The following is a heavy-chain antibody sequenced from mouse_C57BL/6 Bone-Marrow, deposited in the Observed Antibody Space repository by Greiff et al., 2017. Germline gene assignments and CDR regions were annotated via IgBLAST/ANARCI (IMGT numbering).Heavy chain of an antibody. Sequence: VQLQESGPELVKPGASVKLSCKASGYTFTSYDINWVKQRPGQGLEWIGWIYPRDGSTKYNEKFKGKATLSVEPSSSTAYMELHSLTSEDSAVYFCARSNDGYFSWFAYWGQGTLVTVSA. CDR2: IYPRDGST. J-gene: IGHJ3*01. V-gene: IGHV1-85*01. CDR3: ARSNDGYFSWFAY. CDR1: GYTFTSYD. D-gene: IGHD2-3*01.